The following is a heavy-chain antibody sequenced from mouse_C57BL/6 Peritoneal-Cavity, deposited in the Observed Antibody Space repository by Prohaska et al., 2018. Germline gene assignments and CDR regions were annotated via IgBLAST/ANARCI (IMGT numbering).Heavy chain of an antibody. Sequence: EVQLLETGGGLVQPGGSRGLSCEGSGFTFSGFWMSWVRQTPGKTLEWIGDINSDGSAIYYVQYIKDRITILGDNAKTTQYVLMSNAVLEETATYGCMRYSSYWYFDGWGPGTTVTVPS. CDR1: GFTFSGFW. CDR2: INSDGSAI. J-gene: IGHJ1*01. CDR3: MRYSSYWYFDG. D-gene: IGHD1-1*01. V-gene: IGHV11-2*01.